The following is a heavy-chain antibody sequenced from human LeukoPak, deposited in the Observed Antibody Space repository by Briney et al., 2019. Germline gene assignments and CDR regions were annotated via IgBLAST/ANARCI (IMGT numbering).Heavy chain of an antibody. J-gene: IGHJ4*02. CDR2: IDADNGDT. CDR1: GYTFSAYT. D-gene: IGHD3-22*01. CDR3: ATRPAYYYDSIYYFDY. V-gene: IGHV1-3*01. Sequence: ASVKVSCKASGYTFSAYTIHWVRQAPGQRFEWMGWIDADNGDTRYSQKFQGRVTMTEDTSTDTAYMELSSLRSEDTAVYYCATRPAYYYDSIYYFDYWGQGTLVTVSS.